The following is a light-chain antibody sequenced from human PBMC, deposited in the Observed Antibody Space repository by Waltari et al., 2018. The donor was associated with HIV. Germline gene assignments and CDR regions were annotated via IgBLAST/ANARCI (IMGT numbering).Light chain of an antibody. CDR3: QSFVSRPGDWV. J-gene: IGLJ3*02. CDR2: TNS. Sequence: QSALTQPPSVSGAPGQPVTISCTGLRPTLWTPYDVQWYQQLQGAAPKLLISTNSNRPSGVPDRFSGSKSGTSASLTITGLQAEDEADYYCQSFVSRPGDWVFGGGTKLTVL. CDR1: RPTLWTPYD. V-gene: IGLV1-40*01.